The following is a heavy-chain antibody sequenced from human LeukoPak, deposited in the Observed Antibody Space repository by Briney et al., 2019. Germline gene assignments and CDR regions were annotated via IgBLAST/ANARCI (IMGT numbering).Heavy chain of an antibody. D-gene: IGHD5-24*01. J-gene: IGHJ4*02. CDR3: ARDRGWLQTYYFDY. CDR1: GGTFSSYA. CDR2: IIPIFGTA. V-gene: IGHV1-69*05. Sequence: SVKVSCKASGGTFSSYAISWVRQAPGQGLEWMGRIIPIFGTANYAQKFQGRVTITTDESTSTAYMELSSLRSEDTAVYYCARDRGWLQTYYFDYWGQGTLITVSS.